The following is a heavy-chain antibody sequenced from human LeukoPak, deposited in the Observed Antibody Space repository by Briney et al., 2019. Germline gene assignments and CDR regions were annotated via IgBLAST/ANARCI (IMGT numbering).Heavy chain of an antibody. CDR3: ARGGISSSWYWFDP. J-gene: IGHJ5*02. CDR2: INHSGST. D-gene: IGHD6-13*01. CDR1: GGSFSGYY. V-gene: IGHV4-34*01. Sequence: SESLSLTCAVYGGSFSGYYWSWIRQPPGKGLEWIGEINHSGSTNYNPSLKSRVTISVDTSKNQFSLKLSSVTAADTAVYYCARGGISSSWYWFDPWSQGTLVTVSS.